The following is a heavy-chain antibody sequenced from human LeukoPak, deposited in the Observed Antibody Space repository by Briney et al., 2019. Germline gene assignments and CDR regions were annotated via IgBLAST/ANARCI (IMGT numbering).Heavy chain of an antibody. J-gene: IGHJ4*02. V-gene: IGHV3-20*04. CDR2: INWDGGST. D-gene: IGHD3-22*01. CDR1: GFTFDDYG. CDR3: ARDGRWINYYDGSSPV. Sequence: GSEGSLRLSCAASGFTFDDYGMSWVRQGPGKGLEWVSGINWDGGSTGYADSVKGRFSISRDNAKNSLYLQMNSLRAEDTAVYYSARDGRWINYYDGSSPVWGQGILVTVSS.